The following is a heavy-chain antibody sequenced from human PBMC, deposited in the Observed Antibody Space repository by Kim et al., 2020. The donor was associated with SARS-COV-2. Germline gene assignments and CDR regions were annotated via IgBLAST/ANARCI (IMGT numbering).Heavy chain of an antibody. D-gene: IGHD1-26*01. Sequence: DYAAPVKGRFTISRDESKNTLYLQMNSLKTEDTAVYYCTTPRYIYYGMDVWCQGTTVTVSS. CDR3: TTPRYIYYGMDV. J-gene: IGHJ6*02. V-gene: IGHV3-15*01.